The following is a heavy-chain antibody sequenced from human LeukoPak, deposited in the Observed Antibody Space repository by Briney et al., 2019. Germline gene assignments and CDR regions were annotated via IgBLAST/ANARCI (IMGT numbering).Heavy chain of an antibody. CDR3: ARSPLAAQSYFDY. V-gene: IGHV5-51*01. J-gene: IGHJ4*02. D-gene: IGHD1-1*01. CDR1: GYSFTSYW. Sequence: GESLKISCKGSGYSFTSYWIGWVRQMPGKGLEWMGIIYPGDSDTRYSPSFQGQVTISADKSIGTAYLQWSSLKASDTAMYYCARSPLAAQSYFDYWGQGTLVTVS. CDR2: IYPGDSDT.